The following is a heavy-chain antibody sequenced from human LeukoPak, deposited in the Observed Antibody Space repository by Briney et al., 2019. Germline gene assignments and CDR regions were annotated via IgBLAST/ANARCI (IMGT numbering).Heavy chain of an antibody. V-gene: IGHV1-69*06. CDR3: ARDNDFDY. CDR1: GGTFNSYA. Sequence: ASVKVSCKASGGTFNSYAISWVRQAPGQGLEWMGGIIPMSDTANYPQKFRGRLTITADIPTSTVYMELSSLSSEDTAVYYCARDNDFDYWGQGTLVTVSS. D-gene: IGHD2-8*01. CDR2: IIPMSDTA. J-gene: IGHJ4*02.